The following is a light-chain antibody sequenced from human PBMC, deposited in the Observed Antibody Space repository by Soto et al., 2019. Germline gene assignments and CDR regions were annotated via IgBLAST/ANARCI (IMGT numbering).Light chain of an antibody. CDR3: SSYTSSSTLL. J-gene: IGLJ2*01. Sequence: QSVLTQPPPVSGSPGQSVTISCTGTSSDVGRYNRVSWYQQPPGTAPKLMIYEVSNRPSGVPDRFSGSKSGNTASLTISGLQAEDEADYYCSSYTSSSTLLFGGGTKLTVL. CDR2: EVS. V-gene: IGLV2-18*02. CDR1: SSDVGRYNR.